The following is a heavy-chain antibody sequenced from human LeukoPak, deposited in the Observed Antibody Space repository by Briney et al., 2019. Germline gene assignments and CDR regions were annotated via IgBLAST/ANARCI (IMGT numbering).Heavy chain of an antibody. V-gene: IGHV3-23*01. J-gene: IGHJ4*02. CDR1: GFTFSSYA. CDR3: AKDLLPADTAWIFDY. D-gene: IGHD2-2*01. CDR2: ISGSGGST. Sequence: GGSLRLSCAASGFTFSSYAMSWVRQAPGKGLEWVSAISGSGGSTYYADSVKGRFTISRDNSKNTLYLQMNSLRAEDTAVYYCAKDLLPADTAWIFDYWGQGTLVTVSS.